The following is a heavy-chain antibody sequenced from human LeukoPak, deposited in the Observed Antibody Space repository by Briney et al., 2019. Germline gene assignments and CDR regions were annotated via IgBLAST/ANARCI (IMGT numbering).Heavy chain of an antibody. CDR3: VKDRTGTYTLDY. CDR1: GFTLGNYW. J-gene: IGHJ4*02. Sequence: GGSLRLSCAASGFTLGNYWMHWVRQAPGKGLVWVSRGEGDGRTSTYADSVKGRFTISRDNAKNTLYLQMNSLRAEDTAVYYCVKDRTGTYTLDYWGQGTLVTVSS. CDR2: GEGDGRTS. V-gene: IGHV3-74*03. D-gene: IGHD3-10*01.